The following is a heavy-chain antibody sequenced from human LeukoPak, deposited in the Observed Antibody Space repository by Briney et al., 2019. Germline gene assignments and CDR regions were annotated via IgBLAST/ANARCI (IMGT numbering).Heavy chain of an antibody. D-gene: IGHD5-18*01. J-gene: IGHJ4*02. CDR1: GGTFSSYA. Sequence: AASVKVSCKASGGTFSSYAISWVRQAPGQGLEWMGGIIPIFGTANYAQKFQGRVTITADESTSTAYMELSSLKSEDTAVYYCARELGTSYGYFDYWGQGTLVTVSS. CDR3: ARELGTSYGYFDY. V-gene: IGHV1-69*13. CDR2: IIPIFGTA.